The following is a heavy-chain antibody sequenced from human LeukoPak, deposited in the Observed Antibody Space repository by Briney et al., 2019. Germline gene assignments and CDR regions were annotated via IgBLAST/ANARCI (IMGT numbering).Heavy chain of an antibody. J-gene: IGHJ4*02. Sequence: GGSLRLSCAASGLTVSSNYMSWVRQAPGKGLEWVSLIYSSGSIYYADSVKGRFTISRDNSKNTLFLQMNSLTAEDTAMYYCTRTFLSGDGYKVGYFDYWGQGTLVTVSS. CDR2: IYSSGSI. V-gene: IGHV3-53*01. CDR1: GLTVSSNY. CDR3: TRTFLSGDGYKVGYFDY. D-gene: IGHD5-24*01.